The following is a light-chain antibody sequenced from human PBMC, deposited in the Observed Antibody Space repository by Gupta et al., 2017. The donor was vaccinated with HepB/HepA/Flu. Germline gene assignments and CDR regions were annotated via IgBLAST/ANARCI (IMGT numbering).Light chain of an antibody. Sequence: QSALTQPASVSGSPGQSITISCTGTSSDLGTYNYVCWYQQHPGKAPKLVIFDVSKRPSGVSFRFSGSKSGNTASLTISRLQAEDEADYYCSSYTSSSPLVVFGGGTKLTVL. CDR1: SSDLGTYNY. J-gene: IGLJ2*01. V-gene: IGLV2-14*03. CDR3: SSYTSSSPLVV. CDR2: DVS.